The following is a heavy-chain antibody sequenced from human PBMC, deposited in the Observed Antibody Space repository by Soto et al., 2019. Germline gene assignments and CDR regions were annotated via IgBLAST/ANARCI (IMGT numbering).Heavy chain of an antibody. D-gene: IGHD3-22*01. Sequence: LSETLSVTCTVSGGFVSRGNYYWSWIRQPPGKGLEWIGYFYYTGSTNYNPSLKSRVTISIDASKNQFSLRLSSVTAADTAVYYCARSMHYSDGSNYSPFDYWGKGTLVTVSS. CDR3: ARSMHYSDGSNYSPFDY. CDR2: FYYTGST. V-gene: IGHV4-61*01. J-gene: IGHJ4*02. CDR1: GGFVSRGNYY.